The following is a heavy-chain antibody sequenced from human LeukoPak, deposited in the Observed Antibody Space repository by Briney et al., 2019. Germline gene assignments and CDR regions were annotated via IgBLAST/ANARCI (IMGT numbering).Heavy chain of an antibody. D-gene: IGHD3-3*02. CDR1: GYTFTGYY. J-gene: IGHJ4*02. CDR2: INPNSGGT. V-gene: IGHV1-2*02. CDR3: ARDSSHFWSGYFFY. Sequence: ASVKVSCKASGYTFTGYYMHWVRQAPRQGLEWMGWINPNSGGTNYAQKFQGRVTMTRDTSVSTAYMELSRLRSDDTAVYYCARDSSHFWSGYFFYWGQGTLVTVSS.